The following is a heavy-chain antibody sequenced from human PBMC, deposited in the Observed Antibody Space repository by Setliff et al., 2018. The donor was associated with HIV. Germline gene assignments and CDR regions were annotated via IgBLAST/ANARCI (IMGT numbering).Heavy chain of an antibody. CDR1: GGSLTGSF. Sequence: RASVKVSCKASGGSLTGSFIHWARQAPGQGLEWMGWINPVTGGINYAHMFQGRVTMTRDTSIRTSYMELSSLTSDDTATYYCAKVGRCVGTTCPRWFDPWGQGTLVTVSS. V-gene: IGHV1-2*07. CDR3: AKVGRCVGTTCPRWFDP. D-gene: IGHD2-21*01. J-gene: IGHJ5*02. CDR2: INPVTGGI.